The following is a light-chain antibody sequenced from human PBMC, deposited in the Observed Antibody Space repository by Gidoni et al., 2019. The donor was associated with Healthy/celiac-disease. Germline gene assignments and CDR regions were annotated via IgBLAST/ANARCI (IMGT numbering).Light chain of an antibody. Sequence: QSALTQPASVSGSPGKSITISCTRTSSDVGGYNYVSWYQQHPGKAPKLMIYDVSNRPSGVSNRFSGSKSGNTASLTISGLQAEDEADYYCSSYTSSSTLAFGGGTKLTVL. V-gene: IGLV2-14*03. CDR3: SSYTSSSTLA. CDR2: DVS. CDR1: SSDVGGYNY. J-gene: IGLJ2*01.